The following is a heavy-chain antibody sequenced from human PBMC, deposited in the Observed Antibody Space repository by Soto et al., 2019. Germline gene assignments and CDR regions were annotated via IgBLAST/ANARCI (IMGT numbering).Heavy chain of an antibody. V-gene: IGHV3-21*01. D-gene: IGHD2-15*01. Sequence: GGSLRLSCAASGFTFSSYSMNWVRQAPGKGLEWVSSISSSSSYIYYADSVKGRFTISRDNAKNSLYLQMNSLRAEDTAVYYCARDLAAPSYYYYGMDVWGQGTTVTVSS. CDR1: GFTFSSYS. CDR2: ISSSSSYI. CDR3: ARDLAAPSYYYYGMDV. J-gene: IGHJ6*02.